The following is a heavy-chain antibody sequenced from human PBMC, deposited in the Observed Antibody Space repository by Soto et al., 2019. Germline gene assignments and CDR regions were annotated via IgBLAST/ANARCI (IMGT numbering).Heavy chain of an antibody. V-gene: IGHV3-23*01. CDR2: ISGSDGST. J-gene: IGHJ3*02. Sequence: EVQLLESGGGLVQPGGSLRLSCAASGFTFSSYAMTWVRQAPGKGLEWVSSISGSDGSTYYADSVKGRFTISRDNSKNTLYLQMNSLRAEDTAVYYCAIDDSPQQHVRSFDIWGQGTMVTVSS. CDR3: AIDDSPQQHVRSFDI. D-gene: IGHD6-6*01. CDR1: GFTFSSYA.